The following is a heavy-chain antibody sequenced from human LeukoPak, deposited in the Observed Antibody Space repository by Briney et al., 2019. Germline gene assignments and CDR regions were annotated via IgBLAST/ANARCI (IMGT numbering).Heavy chain of an antibody. V-gene: IGHV4-59*08. J-gene: IGHJ4*02. CDR1: GGSISSYY. CDR2: IYYSGST. CDR3: AITTDSSGWYYFDY. Sequence: PSETLSLTCTVSGGSISSYYWSWIRQPPGKGLEWIGYIYYSGSTNYNPSLKSRVTISVDASKNQFSLKLSSVTAADTAVYYCAITTDSSGWYYFDYWGQGTLVTVSS. D-gene: IGHD6-19*01.